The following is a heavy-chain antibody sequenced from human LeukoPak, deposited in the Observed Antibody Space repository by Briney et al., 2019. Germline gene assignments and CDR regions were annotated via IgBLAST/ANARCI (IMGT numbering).Heavy chain of an antibody. Sequence: GESLKISCKGSGYSFTSYWIGCVRQMHGKGLEWMGIIYPGDSDIRYSPSFQGQVTISADKSISTAYLQWSSLKASDTAMYYCARHTSSGSYHYYYYYMDVWGKGTTVTVSS. CDR1: GYSFTSYW. CDR2: IYPGDSDI. V-gene: IGHV5-51*01. D-gene: IGHD3-10*01. J-gene: IGHJ6*03. CDR3: ARHTSSGSYHYYYYYMDV.